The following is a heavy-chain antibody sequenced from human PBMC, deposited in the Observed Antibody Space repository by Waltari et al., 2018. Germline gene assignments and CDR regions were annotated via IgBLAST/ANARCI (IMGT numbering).Heavy chain of an antibody. D-gene: IGHD6-6*01. CDR2: IYSTGGT. J-gene: IGHJ4*02. V-gene: IGHV3-53*01. CDR3: ATRMVLAARN. Sequence: EVQLVESGGGLIQPGGSLGLSCAASGFPVTNNYMRWVRQAPGKGLEWVSLIYSTGGTAYADSVKGRFTIPRDNSKNTLYLQMNSLRADATAVYYCATRMVLAARNWGQGTLVTVSS. CDR1: GFPVTNNY.